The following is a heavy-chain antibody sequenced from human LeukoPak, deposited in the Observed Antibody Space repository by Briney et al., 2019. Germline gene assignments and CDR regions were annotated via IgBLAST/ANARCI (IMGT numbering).Heavy chain of an antibody. Sequence: QAGGSLRLSCAASGFTFSSYEMNWVRQAPGKGLEWVSAISGSGGSTYYADSVKGRFTISRDNSKNTLYLQMNSLRAEDTAVYYCARDRDTYYYYMDVWGKGTTVTVSS. V-gene: IGHV3-23*01. J-gene: IGHJ6*03. CDR1: GFTFSSYE. CDR3: ARDRDTYYYYMDV. CDR2: ISGSGGST.